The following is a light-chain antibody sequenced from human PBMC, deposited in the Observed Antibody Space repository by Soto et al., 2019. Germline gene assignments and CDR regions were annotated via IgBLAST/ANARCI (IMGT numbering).Light chain of an antibody. J-gene: IGLJ2*01. CDR1: TSDIGAYNY. V-gene: IGLV2-14*01. CDR2: EVT. Sequence: QPVLTQPASVSGSPGQSITISCTGTTSDIGAYNYVSWYQHHPGKAPKLIIYEVTNRPSGVSYRFSGSKSGNTASLSISGLQPGDEADYYCSSYRDSSTVIFGGGTQLTVL. CDR3: SSYRDSSTVI.